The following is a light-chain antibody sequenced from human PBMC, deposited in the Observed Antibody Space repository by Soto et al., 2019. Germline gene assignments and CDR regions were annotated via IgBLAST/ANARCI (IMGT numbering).Light chain of an antibody. CDR3: QQADTFPLT. Sequence: DIQMTQSPSSVSASVGDRVTITCRASQGISSWVAWYQQKPGKAPNLLIYAASSLQSGVPSRFSGSGSGTECTLTISSLKPEDFATYYCQQADTFPLTFGGGTKVEIK. CDR1: QGISSW. J-gene: IGKJ4*01. CDR2: AAS. V-gene: IGKV1-12*01.